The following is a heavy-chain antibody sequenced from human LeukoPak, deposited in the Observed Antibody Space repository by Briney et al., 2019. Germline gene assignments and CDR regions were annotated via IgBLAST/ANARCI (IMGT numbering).Heavy chain of an antibody. V-gene: IGHV4-39*07. CDR2: IYYSGST. J-gene: IGHJ5*02. CDR3: ANGGMATISGSWA. D-gene: IGHD5-24*01. CDR1: GGSISTSSYY. Sequence: NPSEALSLTCTVSGGSISTSSYYWGWIRQPPGKGLEWIGSIYYSGSTYYNPSLKSRVTISVDTSKNQFSLKLSSVTAADTAVYYCANGGMATISGSWAWGQGTLVTVSS.